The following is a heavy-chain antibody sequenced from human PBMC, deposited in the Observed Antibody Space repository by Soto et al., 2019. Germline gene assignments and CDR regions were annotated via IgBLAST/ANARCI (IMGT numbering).Heavy chain of an antibody. CDR1: GGTFGSYA. CDR2: IIPVSGAA. D-gene: IGHD2-2*01. Sequence: QVQLVQSGAEVKKPGSSVKVSCKASGGTFGSYAFSWVRQAPGQGLEWMGGIIPVSGAAHYAQKFQGRVTITADDSTRTAYMELSSLRSQDTAVYYCATALGCRSTSCTLDYWGQGTRVIVSS. CDR3: ATALGCRSTSCTLDY. J-gene: IGHJ4*02. V-gene: IGHV1-69*01.